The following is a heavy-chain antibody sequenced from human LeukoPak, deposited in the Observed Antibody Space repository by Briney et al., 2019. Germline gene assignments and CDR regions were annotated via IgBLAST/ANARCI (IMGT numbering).Heavy chain of an antibody. CDR2: ISGSGGVT. J-gene: IGHJ4*02. V-gene: IGHV3-23*01. CDR1: GFTFSSYA. Sequence: GGSLRLSSAASGFTFSSYAMSWVRQAPGKGLEWVSTISGSGGVTYYPDSVRGRFTISRDNSKNTLHLQMDSLRAEDTAIYYCAKWPEGATPKFHYWGQGTLVTVSS. D-gene: IGHD1-26*01. CDR3: AKWPEGATPKFHY.